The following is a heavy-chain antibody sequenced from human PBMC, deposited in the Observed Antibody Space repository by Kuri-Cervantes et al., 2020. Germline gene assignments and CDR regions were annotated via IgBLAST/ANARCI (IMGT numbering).Heavy chain of an antibody. J-gene: IGHJ4*02. Sequence: GESLKISCAASGFTVSSNYMNWVRQAPGKGLEWVSVIYSGGSTYYADSVKGRFTISRHNSKNTLYLQMNSLRAEDTAVYYCAKDLNSVAVAATRGLFDHWGQGTLVTVSS. D-gene: IGHD6-19*01. CDR3: AKDLNSVAVAATRGLFDH. CDR2: IYSGGST. V-gene: IGHV3-53*04. CDR1: GFTVSSNY.